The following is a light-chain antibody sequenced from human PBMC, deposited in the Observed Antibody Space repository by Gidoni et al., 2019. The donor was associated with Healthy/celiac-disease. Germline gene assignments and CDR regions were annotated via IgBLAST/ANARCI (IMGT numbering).Light chain of an antibody. J-gene: IGLJ2*01. CDR2: STT. CDR3: AAWDDSLNGVV. CDR1: SSNIGSNT. V-gene: IGLV1-44*01. Sequence: QSVLTQPPSAPGTPRQGVTISCSGRSSNIGSNTVNWYQPPPGTAPKLPIYSTTQRPSGGPDRFSGSKSGTSASLAISGLQSEDEADYYCAAWDDSLNGVVFGGGTKLTVL.